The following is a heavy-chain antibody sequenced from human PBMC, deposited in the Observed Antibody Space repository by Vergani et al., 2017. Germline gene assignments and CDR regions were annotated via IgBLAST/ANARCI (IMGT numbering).Heavy chain of an antibody. CDR2: IYYSGST. J-gene: IGHJ6*03. V-gene: IGHV4-39*01. CDR1: GGSISSSRYY. Sequence: QLQLQESGPGLVKPSETLSLTCTVSGGSISSSRYYWGWIRQPPGKGLEWIGSIYYSGSTYYNPSLKSRVTISVDTSKNQFSLKLSSVTAADTAVYYCARIVVDTAMGSGYYYYMDVWGKGTTVTVSS. CDR3: ARIVVDTAMGSGYYYYMDV. D-gene: IGHD5-18*01.